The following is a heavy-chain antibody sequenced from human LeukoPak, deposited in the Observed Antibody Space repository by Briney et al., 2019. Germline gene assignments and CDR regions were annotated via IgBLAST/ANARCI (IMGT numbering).Heavy chain of an antibody. Sequence: GGSLRLSCAASGFSFSSYTMNWVGQAPGKGLEWVSSISSSSTYIYYADAVKGRFTISRDNAKNSLYLQMNSLRAADTAVYYCSSNYVADYWGQGTLVTVSS. CDR1: GFSFSSYT. V-gene: IGHV3-21*01. CDR3: SSNYVADY. D-gene: IGHD2-2*01. J-gene: IGHJ4*02. CDR2: ISSSSTYI.